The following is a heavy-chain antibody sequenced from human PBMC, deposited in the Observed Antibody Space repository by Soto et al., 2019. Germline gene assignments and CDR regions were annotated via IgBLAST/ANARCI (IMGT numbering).Heavy chain of an antibody. CDR1: GFTFSSYA. Sequence: QVQLVESGGGVVQPGRSLSLSCAASGFTFSSYAMHWVRQAPGKGLEWVAVISYDGSKKYYADSVKGRFTISRDNSKNTLYRQTNSLRAEDTAVSYCARSDHTVVTPGLDSWGQGTLVTVAS. CDR3: ARSDHTVVTPGLDS. V-gene: IGHV3-30-3*01. D-gene: IGHD2-21*02. CDR2: ISYDGSKK. J-gene: IGHJ4*02.